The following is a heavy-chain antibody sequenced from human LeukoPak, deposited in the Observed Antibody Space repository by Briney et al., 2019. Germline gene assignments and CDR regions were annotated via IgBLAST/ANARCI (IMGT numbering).Heavy chain of an antibody. D-gene: IGHD6-19*01. CDR3: ARDFGTTGWHTFDY. J-gene: IGHJ4*02. Sequence: SQTLSLTCAVSGDSVSSKNGAWNWLRQSPARGLEWLVRTYYRSKWYTDYAESMEGRMTTSQDTSTHQYSLHLNSVTPDGTAVYYCARDFGTTGWHTFDYWGQGTLVTVSS. CDR2: TYYRSKWYT. CDR1: GDSVSSKNGA. V-gene: IGHV6-1*01.